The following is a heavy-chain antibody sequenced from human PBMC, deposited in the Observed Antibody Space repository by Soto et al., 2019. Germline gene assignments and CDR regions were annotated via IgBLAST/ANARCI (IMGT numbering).Heavy chain of an antibody. CDR3: ATSGTTKYYYYGMDV. Sequence: PGGSLRLSCAAAGFTFSSGAMSGVRQAPGKGLEWVSAISGSGGSTYYADSVKGRFTISRDNSKNTLYLQMNSLRAEDTAVYYCATSGTTKYYYYGMDVWGQGTTVTVSS. CDR1: GFTFSSGA. J-gene: IGHJ6*02. D-gene: IGHD1-1*01. CDR2: ISGSGGST. V-gene: IGHV3-23*01.